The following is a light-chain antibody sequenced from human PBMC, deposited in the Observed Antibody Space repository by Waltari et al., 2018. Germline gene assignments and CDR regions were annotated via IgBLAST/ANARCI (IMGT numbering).Light chain of an antibody. V-gene: IGKV1-8*01. CDR1: QGISNY. J-gene: IGKJ3*01. Sequence: AIQITQSPSSLSASTGDKVHIPCRASQGISNYLAWYQQKPGKAPTLLIHDASTLQRGVPSRFSGSGSGTDFTLTISCLQSEDFATFYCQQYYGYPLTFGPGTKVDVK. CDR2: DAS. CDR3: QQYYGYPLT.